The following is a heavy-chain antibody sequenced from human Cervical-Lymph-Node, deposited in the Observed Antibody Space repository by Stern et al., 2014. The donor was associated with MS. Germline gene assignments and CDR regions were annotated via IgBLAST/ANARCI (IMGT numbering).Heavy chain of an antibody. D-gene: IGHD2-21*01. Sequence: QVQLGQSGPEVKKPGASVKVSCKAYGSTFPTYGIYWVRQVPGQGLEWMGWIRDYNGDTNSAQKFQGRVTMTKDTSTNTAYMELRSLTSDDTAVYYCAQSLAYYGMDVWGQGTTVTVSS. V-gene: IGHV1-18*01. CDR3: AQSLAYYGMDV. CDR2: IRDYNGDT. CDR1: GSTFPTYG. J-gene: IGHJ6*02.